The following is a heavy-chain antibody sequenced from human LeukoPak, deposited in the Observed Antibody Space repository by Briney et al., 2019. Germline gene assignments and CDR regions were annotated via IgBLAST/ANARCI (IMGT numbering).Heavy chain of an antibody. CDR3: ARDPSVNNAIGYNWFDH. CDR2: SNSDGSVR. Sequence: GESLRLSCAASGFGFSSHWMHWVRHAPGKGLVWVSRSNSDGSVRNYADSVEGRFIISRNNAKNTLYLQMNNLGVEGTAVYFCARDPSVNNAIGYNWFDHWGQGALVTVSS. V-gene: IGHV3-74*01. CDR1: GFGFSSHW. D-gene: IGHD2/OR15-2a*01. J-gene: IGHJ5*02.